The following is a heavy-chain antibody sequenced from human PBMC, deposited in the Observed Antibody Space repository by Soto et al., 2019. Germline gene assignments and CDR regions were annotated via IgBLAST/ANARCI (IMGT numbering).Heavy chain of an antibody. D-gene: IGHD4-4*01. CDR2: ISSSGDYI. J-gene: IGHJ6*02. Sequence: GGSLRLSCAVSGFTFSTYSINWVRQPPGKGLEWVSSISSSGDYIHYADSVKGRFTISRDNAKNSLFLQMNSLRAEDTAVYYYARDSNNRQYGMDVWGQGTTVTVSS. CDR3: ARDSNNRQYGMDV. V-gene: IGHV3-21*01. CDR1: GFTFSTYS.